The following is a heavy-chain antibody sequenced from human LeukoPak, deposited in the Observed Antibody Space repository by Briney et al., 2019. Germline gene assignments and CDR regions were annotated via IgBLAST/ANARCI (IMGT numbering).Heavy chain of an antibody. CDR2: INHSGNT. J-gene: IGHJ4*02. Sequence: PSETLSLTCAVYGGSFSGYYWSWIRQPPGKGLEWIGEINHSGNTNYNPSLKRRVTISVDTSKNQFSLKLSSVTAADTAVYYCARGWRYSSGWYEGERYFDYWGQGTLVTVSS. CDR3: ARGWRYSSGWYEGERYFDY. CDR1: GGSFSGYY. V-gene: IGHV4-34*01. D-gene: IGHD6-19*01.